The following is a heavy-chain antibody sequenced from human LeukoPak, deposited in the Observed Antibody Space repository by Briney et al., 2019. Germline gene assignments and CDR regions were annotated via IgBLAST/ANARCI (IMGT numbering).Heavy chain of an antibody. J-gene: IGHJ6*03. CDR3: ARVEEGYGSGRRENYYYYYMDV. D-gene: IGHD3-10*01. Sequence: SETLSLTCIVSGGSISNYYWSWIRQPPGKGLECIGFIHYTGSTNYNPSLKSRVTISVDTSKNQFSLKLTSVTAADTAVYYCARVEEGYGSGRRENYYYYYMDVWGKGTTVTISS. CDR1: GGSISNYY. V-gene: IGHV4-59*01. CDR2: IHYTGST.